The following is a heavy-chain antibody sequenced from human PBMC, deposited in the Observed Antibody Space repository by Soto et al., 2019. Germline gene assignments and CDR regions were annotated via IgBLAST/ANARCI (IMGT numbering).Heavy chain of an antibody. CDR2: ISYDGSNK. J-gene: IGHJ6*02. D-gene: IGHD2-2*01. CDR1: GFTFSSYG. CDR3: AKDPRDIVVVPAAMGYGMDV. V-gene: IGHV3-30*18. Sequence: GGALRLSCAAPGFTFSSYGMHWVRQAPGKGLGGVAVISYDGSNKYYADSVKGRFTISRDNSKNTLYLQMNSLRAEDTAVYYCAKDPRDIVVVPAAMGYGMDVWGQGTTVTVSS.